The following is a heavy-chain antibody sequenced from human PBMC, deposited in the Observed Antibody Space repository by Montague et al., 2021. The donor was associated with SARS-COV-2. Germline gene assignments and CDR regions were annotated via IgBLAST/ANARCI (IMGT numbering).Heavy chain of an antibody. CDR2: ISHTGHT. D-gene: IGHD5/OR15-5a*01. CDR1: GGSFSGYF. V-gene: IGHV4-34*01. CDR3: ARSHYSVSWCPD. Sequence: SETLSLTRAIYGGSFSGYFWSWIRQYPGKGLEWIGEISHTGHTRYNPSLQSRVSISGDSSENQFSLTLTSVTAADTAVYYCARSHYSVSWCPDWGQGTLVTVSS. J-gene: IGHJ4*02.